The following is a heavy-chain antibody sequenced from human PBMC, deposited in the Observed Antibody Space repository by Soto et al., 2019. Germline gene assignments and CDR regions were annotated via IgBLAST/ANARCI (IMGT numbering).Heavy chain of an antibody. CDR2: TYYRSKWYN. CDR1: GDSVSSNSAA. J-gene: IGHJ6*02. Sequence: WQTLSLTCAISGDSVSSNSAAWNWIRQSPSRGLEWLGRTYYRSKWYNDYAVSVKSRITINPDTAKNQFSLQLNSVTPQHTAVYYCARRKYYGFWRGYSFYYRMDVWGQGTTVTVSS. V-gene: IGHV6-1*01. CDR3: ARRKYYGFWRGYSFYYRMDV. D-gene: IGHD3-3*01.